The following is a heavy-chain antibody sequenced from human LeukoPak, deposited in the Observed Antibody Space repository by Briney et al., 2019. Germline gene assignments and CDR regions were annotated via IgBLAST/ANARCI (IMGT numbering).Heavy chain of an antibody. CDR1: GFTFSSYW. D-gene: IGHD3-22*01. V-gene: IGHV3-74*01. J-gene: IGHJ3*02. CDR3: ARAPYGHYDSTNYYVNDAFDI. CDR2: INTDGSST. Sequence: PGGSLRLSCAASGFTFSSYWMHWVRQAPGKGLVWVSRINTDGSSTNYADSVKGRFTISRDNAKNTLFLQMNSLRAEDTAVYYCARAPYGHYDSTNYYVNDAFDIWGQGTMVTVSS.